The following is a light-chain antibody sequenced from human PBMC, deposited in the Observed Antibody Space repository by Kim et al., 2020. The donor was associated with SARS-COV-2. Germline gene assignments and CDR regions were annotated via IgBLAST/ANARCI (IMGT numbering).Light chain of an antibody. CDR3: NSRDSNDNVV. J-gene: IGLJ2*01. CDR2: GKN. CDR1: SLRSYY. V-gene: IGLV3-19*01. Sequence: SSELTQDPAVSVALGQTVRITCQGDSLRSYYATWYQRKPGQAPIVVIYGKNNRPSGIPDRFSGSSSGNTASLTITGTQAGDEADYYCNSRDSNDNVVFGG.